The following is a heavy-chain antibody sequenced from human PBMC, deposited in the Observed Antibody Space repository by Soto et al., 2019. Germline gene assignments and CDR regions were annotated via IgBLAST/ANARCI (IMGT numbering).Heavy chain of an antibody. Sequence: SETLSLTCTVSGGSISSGGYYWSWIRQHPGKGLEWTGYIYYSGGTYYNPSLKSRVTISLETSKNQFSLKLSSVTAADTAVYYCARTTARHGMDVWGQGTTVTVSS. V-gene: IGHV4-31*03. D-gene: IGHD5-18*01. CDR2: IYYSGGT. CDR1: GGSISSGGYY. CDR3: ARTTARHGMDV. J-gene: IGHJ6*02.